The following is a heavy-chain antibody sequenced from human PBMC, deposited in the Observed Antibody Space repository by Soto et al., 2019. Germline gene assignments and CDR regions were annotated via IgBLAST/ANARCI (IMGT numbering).Heavy chain of an antibody. CDR1: GFNFNLLA. V-gene: IGHV3-23*01. CDR3: AKPEDPLAFDY. Sequence: EVQLLESGGGLVQPGGSLRLPCAASGFNFNLLALTWVRQAPGKGLEWVSTMKATDGTKYYADSVKGRFTITRNSSTNTMQLQMNRMRVDDTAVYYCAKPEDPLAFDYWGQGTLVTVSS. J-gene: IGHJ4*02. CDR2: MKATDGTK.